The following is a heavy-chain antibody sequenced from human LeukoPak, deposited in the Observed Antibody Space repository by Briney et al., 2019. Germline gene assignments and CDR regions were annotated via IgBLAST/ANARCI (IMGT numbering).Heavy chain of an antibody. CDR1: GFTFSSYG. CDR3: AKDLGLRHYYDSEYFDY. CDR2: ISYDGSNK. D-gene: IGHD3-22*01. J-gene: IGHJ4*02. V-gene: IGHV3-30*18. Sequence: GGSLRLSCAASGFTFSSYGMHWVRQAPGKGLEWVAVISYDGSNKYYADSVKGRFTISRDNSKNTLYLQMNSLRAEDTAVYYCAKDLGLRHYYDSEYFDYWGQGTLVTVSS.